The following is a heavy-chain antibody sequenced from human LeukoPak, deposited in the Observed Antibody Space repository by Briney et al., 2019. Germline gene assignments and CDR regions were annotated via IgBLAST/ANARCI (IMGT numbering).Heavy chain of an antibody. V-gene: IGHV1-69*05. CDR2: IIPIFGTA. D-gene: IGHD4-23*01. CDR3: ATGDYGGNSGNY. J-gene: IGHJ4*02. Sequence: SVKVSCKASGGTFSSYAISWVRQAPGQGLEWMGRIIPIFGTANSAQKFQGRVTITTDESTSTGYMELSSLISGDTAVYYCATGDYGGNSGNYWGQGTLVTVSS. CDR1: GGTFSSYA.